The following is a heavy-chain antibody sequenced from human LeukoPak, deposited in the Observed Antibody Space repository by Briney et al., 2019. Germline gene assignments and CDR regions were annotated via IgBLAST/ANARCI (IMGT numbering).Heavy chain of an antibody. V-gene: IGHV3-48*03. J-gene: IGHJ4*02. CDR2: IFNNGETI. CDR1: GFTFSAYE. Sequence: PGGSLRLSCAVSGFTFSAYEMIWVRQAPGKGLEWVSYIFNNGETIYYADSVKGRFTISRDNAKNSLYLQMNSLRAEDTAIYYCARVQSMVRGPFDFWGQGALVTVSS. CDR3: ARVQSMVRGPFDF. D-gene: IGHD3-10*01.